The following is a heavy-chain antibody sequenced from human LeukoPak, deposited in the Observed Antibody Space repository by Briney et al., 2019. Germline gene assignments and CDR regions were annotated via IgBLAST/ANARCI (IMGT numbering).Heavy chain of an antibody. Sequence: GASVKVSCKASGYTFTSYDINWVRQATGQGLEWMGWMNPNSGNTGYAQKFQGRVTMTRNTSISTAYMELSSLRSEDTAVYYCAREAYYYDSSGYYGFDPWGQGTLVTVSS. CDR3: AREAYYYDSSGYYGFDP. V-gene: IGHV1-8*01. CDR1: GYTFTSYD. J-gene: IGHJ5*02. CDR2: MNPNSGNT. D-gene: IGHD3-22*01.